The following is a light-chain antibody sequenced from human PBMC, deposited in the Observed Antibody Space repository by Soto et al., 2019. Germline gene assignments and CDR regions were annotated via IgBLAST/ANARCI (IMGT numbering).Light chain of an antibody. V-gene: IGLV2-8*01. CDR1: SSDVGDYKY. Sequence: QSALTQPPSASGSPGQSVTISCTGTSSDVGDYKYVSWYQQHPGKAPKLLIYDVTKRPSGVPDRFSGSKSGNTASLTVSGLQADDEADYYCSSYFGSHKLVFGGGTKLTVL. CDR3: SSYFGSHKLV. CDR2: DVT. J-gene: IGLJ2*01.